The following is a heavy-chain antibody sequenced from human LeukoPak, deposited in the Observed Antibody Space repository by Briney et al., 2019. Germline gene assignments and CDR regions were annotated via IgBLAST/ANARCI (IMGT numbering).Heavy chain of an antibody. CDR3: AKAGQNRIYYFDY. V-gene: IGHV3-30*02. Sequence: PGGSLTLSCAASGFTFSSYDMHWVRQAPGKGLERVALIRYDGSNKYYADSVEGRFTIFRDNSKNTLYLQMNSLRAEDTAVYYCAKAGQNRIYYFDYWGQGTLVTVSS. J-gene: IGHJ4*02. D-gene: IGHD1-14*01. CDR2: IRYDGSNK. CDR1: GFTFSSYD.